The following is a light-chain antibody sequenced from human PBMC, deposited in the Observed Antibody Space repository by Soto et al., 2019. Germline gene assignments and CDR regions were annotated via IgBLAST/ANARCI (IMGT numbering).Light chain of an antibody. J-gene: IGKJ1*01. CDR1: QSVSSNY. Sequence: EIVLTQSPGTLSLSPGERATLSCRASQSVSSNYLAWYQQKPGQAPRLLIYGASSRATGIPDRFSGSGYGTDFILTISRLESEDFAVYYCQQYGSFPVTFGQGTRVEIK. CDR3: QQYGSFPVT. CDR2: GAS. V-gene: IGKV3-20*01.